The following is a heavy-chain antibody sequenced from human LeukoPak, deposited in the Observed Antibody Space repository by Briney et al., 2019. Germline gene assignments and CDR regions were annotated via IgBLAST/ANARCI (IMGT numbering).Heavy chain of an antibody. Sequence: GGSLRLSCAASGFTFSSYGMHWVRQAPGKGLEWVAFIRYDGSNKYYADSVKGRFTISRDNSKNTLYLQMNSLRAEDTAVYYCAKDSASPVLWFGESHGYFDYWGQGTLVTVSS. J-gene: IGHJ4*02. V-gene: IGHV3-30*02. D-gene: IGHD3-10*01. CDR2: IRYDGSNK. CDR3: AKDSASPVLWFGESHGYFDY. CDR1: GFTFSSYG.